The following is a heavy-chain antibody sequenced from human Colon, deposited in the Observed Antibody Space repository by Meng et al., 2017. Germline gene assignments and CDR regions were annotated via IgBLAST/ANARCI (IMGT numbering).Heavy chain of an antibody. CDR1: GVSMRGYY. CDR3: ATKRAGSCSGGSCSSGYFDY. J-gene: IGHJ4*02. CDR2: IFHSGTT. Sequence: GSLRLSCTVSGVSMRGYYWSWLRQAPGTGLEWIGDIFHSGTTNYNPSLKSRVTISVDTSNNQFSLKLGSVTAADTAVYYCATKRAGSCSGGSCSSGYFDYWGQGTLVTVSS. V-gene: IGHV4-59*01. D-gene: IGHD2-15*01.